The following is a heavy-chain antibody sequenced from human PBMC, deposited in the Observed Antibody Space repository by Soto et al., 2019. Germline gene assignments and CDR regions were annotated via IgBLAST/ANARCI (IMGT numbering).Heavy chain of an antibody. Sequence: SETLSLTCTVSGGSISSYYWSWIRQPPGKGLEWIGYIYYSGSTNYNPSLKSRVTISVDTSKNQFSLKLSSVTAADTAVYYCARGGRNPRTAARRNYYYYMDVWGKGTTVTVSS. CDR3: ARGGRNPRTAARRNYYYYMDV. V-gene: IGHV4-59*12. D-gene: IGHD6-6*01. CDR1: GGSISSYY. CDR2: IYYSGST. J-gene: IGHJ6*03.